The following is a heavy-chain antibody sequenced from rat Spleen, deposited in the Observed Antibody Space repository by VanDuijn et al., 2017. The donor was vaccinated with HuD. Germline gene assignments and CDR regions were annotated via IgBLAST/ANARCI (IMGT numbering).Heavy chain of an antibody. CDR1: GFSLTSSH. Sequence: VQLKESGPGMVQPPQTLSLTCPVPGFSLTSSHVSWIRQLPGKDLEWWGVIWGDGSTAYNSALKSRLNISRDTSKSQVFLKMSSLKTEDTATYYCARDYYYSSPCYFDYWGQGVMVTVSS. D-gene: IGHD1-2*01. CDR3: ARDYYYSSPCYFDY. CDR2: IWGDGST. V-gene: IGHV2-32*01. J-gene: IGHJ2*01.